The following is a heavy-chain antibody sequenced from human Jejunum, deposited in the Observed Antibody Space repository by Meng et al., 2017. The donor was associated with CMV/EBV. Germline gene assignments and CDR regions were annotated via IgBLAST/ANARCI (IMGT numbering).Heavy chain of an antibody. D-gene: IGHD2-21*01. CDR2: TNTYNGNT. CDR3: ARSYTSYSFFDF. V-gene: IGHV1-18*01. J-gene: IGHJ3*01. Sequence: ASGYKFINYGVAWVRQAPGQGLEWMGWTNTYNGNTNYVQSLQGRVSMTTDTSTTTVYMELRSLRSDDTALYYCARSYTSYSFFDFWGQGTMGTVSS. CDR1: GYKFINYG.